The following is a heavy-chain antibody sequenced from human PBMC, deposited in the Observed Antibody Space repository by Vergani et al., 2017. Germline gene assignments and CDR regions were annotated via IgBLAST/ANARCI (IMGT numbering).Heavy chain of an antibody. V-gene: IGHV1-69*12. J-gene: IGHJ3*02. CDR1: GGTFSSYA. CDR2: IIPIFGTA. Sequence: QVQLVKSGAEVKKPGSSVKVSCKASGGTFSSYAISWVRQAPGQGLEWMGGIIPIFGTANYAQKFQGRVTITADESTSTAYMELSSLRSEDTAVYYCARVRRGVVVTAHDAFDIWGQGTMVTVSS. CDR3: ARVRRGVVVTAHDAFDI. D-gene: IGHD2-21*02.